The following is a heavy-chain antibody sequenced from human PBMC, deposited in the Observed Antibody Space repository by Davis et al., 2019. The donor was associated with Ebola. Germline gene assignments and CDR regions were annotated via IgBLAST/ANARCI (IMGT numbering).Heavy chain of an antibody. D-gene: IGHD6-6*01. CDR2: INHSGST. J-gene: IGHJ4*02. CDR1: GRSISSSSYY. CDR3: ARMSIAARPIDY. Sequence: SETLSLTCTVSGRSISSSSYYWGWIRQPPGKGLEWIGEINHSGSTNYNPSLKSRVTISVDTSKNQFSLKLSSVTAADTAVYYCARMSIAARPIDYWGQGTLVTVSS. V-gene: IGHV4-39*07.